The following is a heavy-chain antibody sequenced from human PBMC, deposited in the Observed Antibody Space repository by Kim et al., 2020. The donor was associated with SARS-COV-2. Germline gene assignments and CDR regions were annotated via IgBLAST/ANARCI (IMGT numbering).Heavy chain of an antibody. Sequence: GGSLRLSCSASEFSFSNYWMTWVRQAPGKGLEWVANIRDDGSEAYYVDSVKGRFTASRDNAKNSLNLQMNSLRAEDTAVYYCSRHREQFFDNWGKGSLVTV. CDR3: SRHREQFFDN. CDR2: IRDDGSEA. V-gene: IGHV3-7*01. CDR1: EFSFSNYW. J-gene: IGHJ4*02. D-gene: IGHD4-4*01.